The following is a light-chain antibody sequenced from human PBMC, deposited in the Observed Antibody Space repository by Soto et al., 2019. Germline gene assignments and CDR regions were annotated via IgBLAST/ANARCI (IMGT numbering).Light chain of an antibody. J-gene: IGKJ4*01. CDR3: QQHDNLPVT. Sequence: DIQMTQSPSSLSASVGDRVTITCQASQDIRNRLNWHQFKPGKAPKLLIYDAFNLEAGVPSRFSGSGYGTTFVLTISSLRPEDSATYYCQQHDNLPVTFGGGTKVEIK. CDR1: QDIRNR. V-gene: IGKV1-33*01. CDR2: DAF.